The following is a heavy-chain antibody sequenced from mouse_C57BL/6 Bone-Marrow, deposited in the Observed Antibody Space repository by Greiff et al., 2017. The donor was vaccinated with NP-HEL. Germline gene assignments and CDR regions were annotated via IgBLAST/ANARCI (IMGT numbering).Heavy chain of an antibody. Sequence: EVQGVESGGGLVQPGGSLKLSCAASGFTFSDYGMAWVRQAPRKGPEWVAFISNLAYSIYYADTVTGRFTIARENAKNTLYLEMSSLGSEDTAMYYCAGHGDYYGSSYVGAMDYWGQGTSVTVSS. CDR2: ISNLAYSI. CDR3: AGHGDYYGSSYVGAMDY. D-gene: IGHD1-1*01. V-gene: IGHV5-15*01. J-gene: IGHJ4*01. CDR1: GFTFSDYG.